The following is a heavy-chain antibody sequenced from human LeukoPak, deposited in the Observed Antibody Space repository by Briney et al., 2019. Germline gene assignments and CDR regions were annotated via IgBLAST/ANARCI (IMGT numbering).Heavy chain of an antibody. CDR1: GYTFTGYY. Sequence: ASVKVSCKASGYTFTGYYMHWVRQAPGQGLEWMGWISAYNGNTNYAQKLQGRVTMTTDTSTSTAYMELRSLRSDDTAVYYCARDSNPNYYDSSGYYVYDDYWGQGTLVTVSS. V-gene: IGHV1-18*04. D-gene: IGHD3-22*01. CDR2: ISAYNGNT. CDR3: ARDSNPNYYDSSGYYVYDDY. J-gene: IGHJ4*02.